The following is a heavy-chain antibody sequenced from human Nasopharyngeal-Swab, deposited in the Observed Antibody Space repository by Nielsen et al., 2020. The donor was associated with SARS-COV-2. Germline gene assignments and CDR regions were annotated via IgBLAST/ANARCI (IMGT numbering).Heavy chain of an antibody. D-gene: IGHD2-15*01. J-gene: IGHJ6*03. Sequence: GSLRPSCVVFGGTLNGFHGKWIRQTPGKGREWIGEINDRGSGNYNPSLRSRVTISAGTSNIQFSLKLNSVTAADTAVYYCARGQDAYYYMDVWGEGTTVTVSS. CDR1: GGTLNGFH. CDR2: INDRGSG. V-gene: IGHV4-34*01. CDR3: ARGQDAYYYMDV.